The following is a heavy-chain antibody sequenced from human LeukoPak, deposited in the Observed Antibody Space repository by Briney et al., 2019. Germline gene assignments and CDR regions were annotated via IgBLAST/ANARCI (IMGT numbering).Heavy chain of an antibody. CDR1: GDSISSSSYY. J-gene: IGHJ6*02. Sequence: SETLSLTCTVSGDSISSSSYYWGWIRQPPGKGLEWIGSIPYSGSTYYNPSLKSRLTISVDTSKNQFSLKLSSVTAADTAVYYCARAAVTPHYYYGMDVWGQGTTVTVSS. V-gene: IGHV4-39*07. D-gene: IGHD4-17*01. CDR3: ARAAVTPHYYYGMDV. CDR2: IPYSGST.